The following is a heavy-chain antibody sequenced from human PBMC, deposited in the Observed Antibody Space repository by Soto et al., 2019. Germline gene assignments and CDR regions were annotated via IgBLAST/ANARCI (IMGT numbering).Heavy chain of an antibody. CDR1: GGSFSNFG. V-gene: IGHV1-69*13. Sequence: SVKVSCKATGGSFSNFGISWLRQPPGQGLEWMGGIVPVFGRPNYAQRCRVRLTITADESTSTGYMELISLRSDDTAVYYCAREGSDYNFWGQGTQVTVSS. CDR3: AREGSDYNF. CDR2: IVPVFGRP. D-gene: IGHD4-17*01. J-gene: IGHJ4*02.